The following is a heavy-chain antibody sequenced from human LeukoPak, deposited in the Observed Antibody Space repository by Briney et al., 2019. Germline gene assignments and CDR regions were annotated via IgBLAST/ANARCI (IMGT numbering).Heavy chain of an antibody. J-gene: IGHJ4*02. V-gene: IGHV3-33*01. D-gene: IGHD1-1*01. CDR3: AREVLGDVQRSLDY. CDR2: IWYDGSRT. CDR1: GLRFDNSG. Sequence: PGGSLRLSCVTSGLRFDNSGMHWVRQAPGKGLEWVGDIWYDGSRTNYAESVKGRFTISRDNSKSTLYLQMSSLRAEDTGVYYCAREVLGDVQRSLDYWGQGTLVTVSS.